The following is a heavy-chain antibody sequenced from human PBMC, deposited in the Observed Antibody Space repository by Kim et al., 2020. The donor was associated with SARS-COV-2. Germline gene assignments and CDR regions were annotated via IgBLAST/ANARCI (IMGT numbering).Heavy chain of an antibody. CDR1: GDFFSSYP. Sequence: SVKVSCKASGDFFSSYPLIWVRQAPGQGLEWMGGFIPVFETAKYTPKFQGRLTITADKSTKTIYMDLSSLTSEDTAIYYCARGPKSCSSTNCPIWLDPW. CDR3: ARGPKSCSSTNCPIWLDP. CDR2: FIPVFETA. V-gene: IGHV1-69*06. D-gene: IGHD2-2*01. J-gene: IGHJ5*02.